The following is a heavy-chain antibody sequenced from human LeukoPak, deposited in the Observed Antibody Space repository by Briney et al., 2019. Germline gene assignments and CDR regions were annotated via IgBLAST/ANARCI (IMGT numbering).Heavy chain of an antibody. CDR1: GYTITSNY. V-gene: IGHV1-46*01. Sequence: EASVKVSCKASGYTITSNYIHWVRQAPGQGLEWMGIINPSGPSVSYAETFRDRVTMTRDTSTNTVYMELSSLRSEDTAFYYCARSSHYSDSSGYYPFDYWGQGTLVTVSS. D-gene: IGHD3-22*01. J-gene: IGHJ4*02. CDR3: ARSSHYSDSSGYYPFDY. CDR2: INPSGPSV.